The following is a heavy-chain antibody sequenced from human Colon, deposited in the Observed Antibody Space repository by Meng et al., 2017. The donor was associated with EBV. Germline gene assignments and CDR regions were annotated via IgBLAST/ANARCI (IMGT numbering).Heavy chain of an antibody. CDR3: ARNSDYNPGLY. Sequence: VVLQEPARGYGKPSGTQGSICAFPCAGISNNRRRLVCHPPGKRLERIRAIYHTVTTNSNPSPRSRLTISLDKSKNQFPLQLTSVTAATTAGYYGARNSDYNPGLYWGQGTLVTVSS. D-gene: IGHD4-11*01. J-gene: IGHJ4*02. CDR2: IYHTVTT. V-gene: IGHV4-4*02. CDR1: CAGISNNR.